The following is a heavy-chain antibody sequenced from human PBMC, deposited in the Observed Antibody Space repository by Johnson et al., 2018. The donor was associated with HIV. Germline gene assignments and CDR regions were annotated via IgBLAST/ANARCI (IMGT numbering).Heavy chain of an antibody. Sequence: QEQLVESGGGLVQPGGSLRLSCAASGFTVSSNYMSWVRQAPGKGLEWVSYISSSGNTIYYADSVKGRFTISRDNSKNTLYLQMNSLKTEDTAVYYCTTDPIAAAGPDAFDIWGQGTVVTVSS. CDR2: ISSSGNTI. CDR1: GFTVSSNY. V-gene: IGHV3-11*01. CDR3: TTDPIAAAGPDAFDI. J-gene: IGHJ3*02. D-gene: IGHD6-13*01.